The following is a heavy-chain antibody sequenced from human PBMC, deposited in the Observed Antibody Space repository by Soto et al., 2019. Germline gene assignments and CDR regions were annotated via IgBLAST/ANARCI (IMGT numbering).Heavy chain of an antibody. CDR3: AAMAVDSSGFFDY. CDR1: GDSVSSGTYY. D-gene: IGHD3-22*01. V-gene: IGHV4-61*01. J-gene: IGHJ4*02. CDR2: IYHNGYP. Sequence: QVQVQESGPGLVKPSETLSLTCTVSGDSVSSGTYYWGWIRQPPGKTLEWIGYIYHNGYPNYNPSLMSRLSATLDTSKNLYSLRVTSVTAADTAVYYCAAMAVDSSGFFDYWGRGILVTVSS.